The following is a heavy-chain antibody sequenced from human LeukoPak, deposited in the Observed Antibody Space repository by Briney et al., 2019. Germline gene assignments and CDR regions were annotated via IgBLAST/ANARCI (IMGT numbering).Heavy chain of an antibody. CDR3: ARGIAVAGTTGGYCDY. CDR1: GFNFSNYG. D-gene: IGHD6-19*01. V-gene: IGHV3-33*01. Sequence: GGSLRLSCAASGFNFSNYGMNWVRQAPGKGLEWVAVIWHDGSNEYYADSVKGRFTISRDNSENTLYLQMNSLGAEDTAFYYCARGIAVAGTTGGYCDYWGQGALVTVSS. CDR2: IWHDGSNE. J-gene: IGHJ4*02.